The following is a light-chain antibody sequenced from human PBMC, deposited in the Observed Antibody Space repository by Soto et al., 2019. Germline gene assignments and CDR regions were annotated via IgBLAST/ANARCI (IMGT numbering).Light chain of an antibody. J-gene: IGKJ4*01. CDR1: ESISSW. V-gene: IGKV1-5*03. CDR3: QQYEAYPLT. Sequence: DIQMTQSPSTMSASVGDRVTITCRASESISSWLAWYQQKPGKAPKLLIYEASSLESGVPSRFSGSGSGTEFTLTISSLQPDDFATYSCQQYEAYPLTFGGGTKVEIK. CDR2: EAS.